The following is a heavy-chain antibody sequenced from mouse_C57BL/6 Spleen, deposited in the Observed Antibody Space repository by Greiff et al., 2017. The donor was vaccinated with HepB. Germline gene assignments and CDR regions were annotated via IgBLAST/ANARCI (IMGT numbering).Heavy chain of an antibody. CDR1: GYTFTSYW. Sequence: QVQLQQPGTELVKPGASVKLSCKASGYTFTSYWMHWVKQRPGQGLEWIGNINPSNGGTNYNEKFKSKATLTVDKSSSTAYMQLRSLTSEDSAVYYCASDYYGSSYRDAMDYWVQGTSVTVSS. CDR3: ASDYYGSSYRDAMDY. J-gene: IGHJ4*01. CDR2: INPSNGGT. V-gene: IGHV1-53*01. D-gene: IGHD1-1*01.